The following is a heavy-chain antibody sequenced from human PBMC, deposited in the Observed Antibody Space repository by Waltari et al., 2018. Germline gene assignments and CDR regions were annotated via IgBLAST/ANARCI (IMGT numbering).Heavy chain of an antibody. Sequence: QVQLQESGPGLVKPSETLSLTCTVSGGSISSYYWSWIRQPPGKGLEWIGYIYYSGSTNYNPSLKSRVTISVDTSKNQFSLKLSSVTAADTAVYYCAREGRGSYGYWGQGTLVTVSS. D-gene: IGHD1-26*01. V-gene: IGHV4-59*01. J-gene: IGHJ4*02. CDR3: AREGRGSYGY. CDR2: IYYSGST. CDR1: GGSISSYY.